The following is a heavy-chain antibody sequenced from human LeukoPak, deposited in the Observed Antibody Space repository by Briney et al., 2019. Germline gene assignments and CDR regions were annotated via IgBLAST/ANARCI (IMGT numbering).Heavy chain of an antibody. D-gene: IGHD2-21*02. V-gene: IGHV1-46*01. CDR3: ARGVVTATQHDAFDI. Sequence: GASVKVSCKASGYTFTSYYMHWVRQAPGQGLEWMGIINPSGGSTSCAQKFQGRVTMTRDTSTSTVYMELSSLRSEDTAVYYCARGVVTATQHDAFDIWGQGTMVTVSS. J-gene: IGHJ3*02. CDR2: INPSGGST. CDR1: GYTFTSYY.